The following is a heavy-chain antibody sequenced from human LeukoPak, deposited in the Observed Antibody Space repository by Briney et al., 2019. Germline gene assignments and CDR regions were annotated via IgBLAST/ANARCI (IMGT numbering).Heavy chain of an antibody. Sequence: PGGSLRLSCAASGFTFSSYAMSWVRQAPGKGLEWVSAINRSGGSTYYADSVKGRFTISRENSKNTLYLQMNSLGAEDTGVYYCAKVIAGYSSGWYVGYWGQGTLVTVS. J-gene: IGHJ4*02. CDR1: GFTFSSYA. CDR2: INRSGGST. V-gene: IGHV3-23*01. CDR3: AKVIAGYSSGWYVGY. D-gene: IGHD6-19*01.